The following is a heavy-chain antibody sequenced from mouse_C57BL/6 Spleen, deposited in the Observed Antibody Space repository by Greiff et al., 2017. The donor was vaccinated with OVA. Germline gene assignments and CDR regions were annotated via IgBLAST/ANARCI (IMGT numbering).Heavy chain of an antibody. Sequence: EVQLVESGGGLVQPGGSMKLSCVASGFTFSNYWMNWVRQSPEKGLEWVAQIRLKSDNYATHYADSVKGRFTTSREDSKSSVYRQMNNLRAEDTGIYYCTGAYWGTWFAYWGQGTLVTVSA. CDR3: TGAYWGTWFAY. CDR2: IRLKSDNYAT. CDR1: GFTFSNYW. J-gene: IGHJ3*01. V-gene: IGHV6-3*01. D-gene: IGHD1-1*01.